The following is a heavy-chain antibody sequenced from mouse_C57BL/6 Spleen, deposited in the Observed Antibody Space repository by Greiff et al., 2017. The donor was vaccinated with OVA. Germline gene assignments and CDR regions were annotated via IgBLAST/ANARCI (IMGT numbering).Heavy chain of an antibody. Sequence: EVKLMESGGGLVKPGGSLKLSCAASGFTFSSYAMSWVRQTPEKRLEWVATISDGGSYTYYPDNVKGRFTISRDHAKNNLYLQMSQLKAEDTAMYDCAIITTVRDYAMDYWGQGTSVTVSS. D-gene: IGHD1-1*01. CDR1: GFTFSSYA. CDR2: ISDGGSYT. CDR3: AIITTVRDYAMDY. V-gene: IGHV5-4*03. J-gene: IGHJ4*01.